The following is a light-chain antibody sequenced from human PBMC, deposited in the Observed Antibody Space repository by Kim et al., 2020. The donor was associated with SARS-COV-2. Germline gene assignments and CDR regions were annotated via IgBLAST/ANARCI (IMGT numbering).Light chain of an antibody. Sequence: GLSVTISGSGTSSNNESDTINCCQQHQETAPKLLIYINKQRPSGVPIRVSVSRSSTSTSLTISRLRTEDMADDDYAAWDDNLSTGVFGGGTQLTVL. CDR3: AAWDDNLSTGV. CDR2: INK. J-gene: IGLJ3*02. CDR1: SSNNESDT. V-gene: IGLV1-44*01.